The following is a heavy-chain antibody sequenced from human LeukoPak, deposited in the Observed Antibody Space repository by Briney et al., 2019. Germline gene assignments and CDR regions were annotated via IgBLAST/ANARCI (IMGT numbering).Heavy chain of an antibody. D-gene: IGHD1-26*01. CDR3: ARFKTSGTYYMDV. J-gene: IGHJ6*03. Sequence: SETLSLTCTVSGYSISNAYYWGWIRQPPGKGLEWIGNIYHSGNTYNNPSLKSRVTISVDTSKNQFSLKRSSVTAADSAMYYCARFKTSGTYYMDVWGKGTTVTVSS. CDR2: IYHSGNT. CDR1: GYSISNAYY. V-gene: IGHV4-38-2*02.